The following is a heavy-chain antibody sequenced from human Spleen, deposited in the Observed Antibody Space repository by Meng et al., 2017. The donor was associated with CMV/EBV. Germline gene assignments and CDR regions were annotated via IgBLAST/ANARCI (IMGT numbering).Heavy chain of an antibody. D-gene: IGHD3-10*01. CDR3: ARSPREYYFDY. CDR1: GFTFSDYY. CDR2: ISSSGTTI. J-gene: IGHJ4*02. Sequence: SCAASGFTFSDYYMSWIRQAPGRGLEWVSSISSSGTTIYYADSVKGRFTISRDNAKNSLYLQMNSLRAEDTAVYYCARSPREYYFDYWGQGTLVTVSS. V-gene: IGHV3-11*04.